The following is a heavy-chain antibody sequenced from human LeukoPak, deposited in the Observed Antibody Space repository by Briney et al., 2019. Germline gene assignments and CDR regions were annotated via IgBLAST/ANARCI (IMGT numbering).Heavy chain of an antibody. CDR3: ARDGY. CDR1: GFTFSNSA. V-gene: IGHV3-23*01. Sequence: GGSLRLSCAASGFTFSNSAMSWVRQAPGKGLEWLSTLSGSGITTYYADSVKGRFTISRDNSKNTLYLQMNSLRAEDTAVYCCARDGYWGQGTLVTVSS. CDR2: LSGSGITT. J-gene: IGHJ4*02.